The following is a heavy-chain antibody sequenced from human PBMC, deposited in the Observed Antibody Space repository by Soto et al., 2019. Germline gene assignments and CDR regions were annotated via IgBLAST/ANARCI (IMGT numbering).Heavy chain of an antibody. CDR3: AKDVPYDFWSGYYFGLDY. J-gene: IGHJ4*02. D-gene: IGHD3-3*01. V-gene: IGHV3-23*01. CDR2: ISGSGGST. Sequence: GGSLRLSCAASGFTFSSYAMSWVRQAPGKGLEWVSAISGSGGSTYYADSVKGRFTISRDNTKNTLYLQMNSLRAEDTAVYYCAKDVPYDFWSGYYFGLDYWGQGTLVNLSS. CDR1: GFTFSSYA.